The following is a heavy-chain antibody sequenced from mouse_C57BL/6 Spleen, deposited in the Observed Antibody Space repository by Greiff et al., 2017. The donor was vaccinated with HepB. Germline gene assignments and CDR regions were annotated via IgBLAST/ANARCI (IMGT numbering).Heavy chain of an antibody. D-gene: IGHD2-4*01. CDR1: GYTFTDYY. J-gene: IGHJ3*01. Sequence: EVQLQQSGPELVKPGASVKISCKASGYTFTDYYMNWVKQSHGKSLEWIGDINPNNGGTSYNQKFKGKATLTVDKSSSTAYMELRSLTSEDSAVYYCARRRNIYYDYPFAYWGQGTLVTVSA. V-gene: IGHV1-26*01. CDR2: INPNNGGT. CDR3: ARRRNIYYDYPFAY.